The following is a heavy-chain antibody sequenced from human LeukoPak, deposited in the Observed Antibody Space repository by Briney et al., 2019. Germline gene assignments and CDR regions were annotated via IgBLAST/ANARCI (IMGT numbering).Heavy chain of an antibody. D-gene: IGHD2-2*01. V-gene: IGHV3-53*01. CDR1: GFIVSANY. J-gene: IGHJ6*04. Sequence: GGSLRLSCAASGFIVSANYMSWVRQAPGKWLEWVSVIYTGGSTYYADSVKGRFTISRDNSKNTVYLQMTSLRAEDTAVYYCAKEGDCSTTSCLTGGLDVWGKGTTVTVSS. CDR3: AKEGDCSTTSCLTGGLDV. CDR2: IYTGGST.